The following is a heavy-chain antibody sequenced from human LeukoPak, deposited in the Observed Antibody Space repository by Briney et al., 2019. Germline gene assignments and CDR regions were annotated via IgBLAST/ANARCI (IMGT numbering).Heavy chain of an antibody. CDR1: GFTFRSYG. D-gene: IGHD1/OR15-1a*01. V-gene: IGHV3-23*01. Sequence: PGGSLRLSCAASGFTFRSYGMSWVRRAPGKGLEWVSIISDNGANTYYADSVRGRFTISRDNSQNTLYLQMNSLRAEDTAVYYCAKGGEQVTWTFPNWGQGTLVTVSS. CDR3: AKGGEQVTWTFPN. J-gene: IGHJ1*01. CDR2: ISDNGANT.